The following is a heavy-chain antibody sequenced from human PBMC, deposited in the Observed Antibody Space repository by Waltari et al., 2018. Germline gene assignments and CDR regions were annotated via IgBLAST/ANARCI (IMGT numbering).Heavy chain of an antibody. CDR2: ISAYNGNT. J-gene: IGHJ6*02. D-gene: IGHD3-3*01. Sequence: QVQLVQSGAEVKKRGASVKVACKASGYTFTSCGISWVRQAPGQGLDWMGWISAYNGNTNYGKRLQGRVTMTTDTASSTAYMELRSLRSDDTAVYDCARDPRRDCWGCYSPYYYYGIDVWGQGTTVTVSS. CDR1: GYTFTSCG. V-gene: IGHV1-18*01. CDR3: ARDPRRDCWGCYSPYYYYGIDV.